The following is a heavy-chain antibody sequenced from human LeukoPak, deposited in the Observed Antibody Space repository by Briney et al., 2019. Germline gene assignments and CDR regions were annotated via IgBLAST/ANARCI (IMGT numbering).Heavy chain of an antibody. CDR2: IYSGGST. V-gene: IGHV3-53*01. CDR1: GFTVSSNY. Sequence: GGSLRLSCAASGFTVSSNYMIWVRQAPGKGLEWVSVIYSGGSTYYADSVKGRFTISRDNSKNTLYLQMNSLRAEDTAVYYCAKGSRGPDYDISYYYMDVWGKGTTVTVSS. J-gene: IGHJ6*03. CDR3: AKGSRGPDYDISYYYMDV. D-gene: IGHD3-9*01.